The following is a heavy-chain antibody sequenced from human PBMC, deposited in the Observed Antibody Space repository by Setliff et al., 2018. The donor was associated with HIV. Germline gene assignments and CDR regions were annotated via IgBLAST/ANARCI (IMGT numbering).Heavy chain of an antibody. J-gene: IGHJ5*02. CDR2: IYHSGSP. Sequence: PSETLSLTCTVSGGSISGSSYHWGWIRQTPGKGLEWIGSIYHSGSPNYNPSLKSRVSISIDTSKNQFSLKLSSVTAADTAVYYCATYESSWREPAPTWGQGTLVTVSS. CDR1: GGSISGSSYH. V-gene: IGHV4-39*07. CDR3: ATYESSWREPAPT. D-gene: IGHD2-2*01.